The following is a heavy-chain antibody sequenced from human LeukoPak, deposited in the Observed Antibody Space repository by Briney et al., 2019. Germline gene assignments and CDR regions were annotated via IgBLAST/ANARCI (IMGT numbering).Heavy chain of an antibody. CDR1: GFTFSSYS. Sequence: GGSLRLSCAASGFTFSSYSMNWVRQAPGKGLEWVSSISSSSSYIYYADSVKGRFTISRDNAKNSLYLQMNSLRAEDTAVYYCARDESGYYYMDVWGKGTTVTVSS. J-gene: IGHJ6*03. CDR2: ISSSSSYI. V-gene: IGHV3-21*01. CDR3: ARDESGYYYMDV.